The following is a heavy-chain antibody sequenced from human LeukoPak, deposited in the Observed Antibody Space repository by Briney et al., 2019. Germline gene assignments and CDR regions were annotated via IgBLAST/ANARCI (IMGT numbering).Heavy chain of an antibody. CDR2: IKSKTDGGTT. V-gene: IGHV3-15*01. CDR3: TTAGELLFLDY. D-gene: IGHD1-26*01. CDR1: GFTFSNAW. J-gene: IGHJ4*02. Sequence: KTGGSLRLSCAASGFTFSNAWMSWVRQAPGRGLGWVGRIKSKTDGGTTDYAAPVKGRFTISRDDSKNTLYLQMNSLKTEDTAVYYCTTAGELLFLDYWGQGTLVTVSS.